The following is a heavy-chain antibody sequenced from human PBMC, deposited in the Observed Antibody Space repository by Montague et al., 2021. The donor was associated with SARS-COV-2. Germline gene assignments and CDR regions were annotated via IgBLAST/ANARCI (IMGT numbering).Heavy chain of an antibody. CDR2: IYYTGST. D-gene: IGHD7-27*01. V-gene: IGHV4-31*03. Sequence: TLSLTCTVSGGSISGDNCYWTWIRQHPGKGLEWIAYIYYTGSTYYNPSLQSRLRTSLDTSKNQFSLTLTSVTAADTAIYYCARNRGWGSRGAGYIDLWGRGTLVTVSS. CDR3: ARNRGWGSRGAGYIDL. CDR1: GGSISGDNCY. J-gene: IGHJ2*01.